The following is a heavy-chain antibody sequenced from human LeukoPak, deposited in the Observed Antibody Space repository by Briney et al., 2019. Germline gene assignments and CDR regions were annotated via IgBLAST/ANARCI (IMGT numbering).Heavy chain of an antibody. CDR2: INPNSGGT. J-gene: IGHJ4*02. CDR1: GYTFTGYY. D-gene: IGHD3-3*01. CDR3: ARGPYGVVITPPPFDY. Sequence: ASVKVSCKASGYTFTGYYMHWVRQAPGQGLEWMGWINPNSGGTNYAQKFQGRVTMTRDTSISTAYMELSRLRSDDTAVYYCARGPYGVVITPPPFDYWGQGTLVAVSS. V-gene: IGHV1-2*02.